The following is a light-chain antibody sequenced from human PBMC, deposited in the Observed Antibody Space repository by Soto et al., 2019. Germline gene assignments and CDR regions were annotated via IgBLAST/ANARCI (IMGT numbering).Light chain of an antibody. J-gene: IGLJ1*01. CDR2: DVS. V-gene: IGLV2-14*01. CDR3: SSFTSSTTRV. Sequence: QSALTQPASVSGSPGQSITISCTGSSSDVGGYDYVCWYQQYPGKAPKLMIYDVSNRPSGVSNRFSGSKSGNTASLTISGLQADDEADYYCSSFTSSTTRVFGTGTKLTVL. CDR1: SSDVGGYDY.